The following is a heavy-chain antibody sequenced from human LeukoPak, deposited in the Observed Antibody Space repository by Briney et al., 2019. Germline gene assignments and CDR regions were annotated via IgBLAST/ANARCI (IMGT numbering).Heavy chain of an antibody. V-gene: IGHV1-69*01. CDR3: AREGMIVVAGFGWFDP. Sequence: SVKVSCKASGGTFSNYAISWVRQAPGQGLEWMGGIIPIFGTANYAQKFQGRVTITADESASTAYMELSSLRSEDTAVYYCAREGMIVVAGFGWFDPWGQGTLVTVSS. J-gene: IGHJ5*02. CDR2: IIPIFGTA. CDR1: GGTFSNYA. D-gene: IGHD3-22*01.